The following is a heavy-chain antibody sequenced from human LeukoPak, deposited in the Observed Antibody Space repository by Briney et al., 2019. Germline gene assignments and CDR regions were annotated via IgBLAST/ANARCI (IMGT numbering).Heavy chain of an antibody. V-gene: IGHV4-59*01. CDR3: ARSYDSSGYYYYAFDI. CDR2: IYYSGST. CDR1: GGSISGYY. Sequence: SETLSLTCTVSGGSISGYYWSWIRQPPGKGLEWIGHIYYSGSTKYNPSLKSRVTISVDTSKNQFSLKLSSVTAADTAVYYCARSYDSSGYYYYAFDIWGQGTMVTVSS. D-gene: IGHD3-22*01. J-gene: IGHJ3*02.